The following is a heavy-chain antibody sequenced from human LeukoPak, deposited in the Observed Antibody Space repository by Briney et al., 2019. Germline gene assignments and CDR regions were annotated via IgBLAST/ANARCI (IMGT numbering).Heavy chain of an antibody. CDR3: ARDKSYGDSEDY. V-gene: IGHV3-74*01. Sequence: GGSLRLSCAASGITFSSYWMHWVRQAPGKGLVWVSRINTDGSSSSYADSVKGRFTISRDNAMSTLYLQMNSLRAEDTAVYYCARDKSYGDSEDYWGQGTLVTVSS. CDR2: INTDGSSS. D-gene: IGHD4-17*01. CDR1: GITFSSYW. J-gene: IGHJ4*02.